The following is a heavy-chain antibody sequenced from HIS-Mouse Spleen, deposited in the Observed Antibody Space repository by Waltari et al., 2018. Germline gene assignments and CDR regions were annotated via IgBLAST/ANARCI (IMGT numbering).Heavy chain of an antibody. D-gene: IGHD1-7*01. CDR2: SDWDDDK. CDR3: ARIQAGKLELPFDY. J-gene: IGHJ4*02. CDR1: GFSLSTSGMC. V-gene: IGHV2-70*15. Sequence: QVTLRESGPALVKPTQTLTLTCTFSGFSLSTSGMCVSWIRQPPGKALEWLARSDWDDDKYYSTSLKTRLTISKDTSKNQVVLTMTNMDPVDTATYYCARIQAGKLELPFDYWGQGTLVTVSS.